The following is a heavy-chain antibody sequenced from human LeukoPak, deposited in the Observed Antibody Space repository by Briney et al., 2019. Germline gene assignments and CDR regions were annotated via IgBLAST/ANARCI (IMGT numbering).Heavy chain of an antibody. D-gene: IGHD4-23*01. CDR2: IYPGDSDT. CDR1: GYSFTSYW. V-gene: IGHV5-51*01. Sequence: GESLKISCKGSGYSFTSYWIGWVRQMPGKGLEWMGIIYPGDSDTRYSPSFQGQVTISADKSISTAYLQWSSLKASDTAMYYCATVTSWGSAVENYFDYWGQGTLVTVSS. J-gene: IGHJ4*02. CDR3: ATVTSWGSAVENYFDY.